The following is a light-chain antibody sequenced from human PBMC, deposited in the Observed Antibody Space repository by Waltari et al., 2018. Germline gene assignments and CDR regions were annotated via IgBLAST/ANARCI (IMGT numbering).Light chain of an antibody. CDR3: GTWDTSLSAGV. V-gene: IGLV1-51*01. CDR1: SSNTGNNF. Sequence: QSVLTQPPSVSAAPGQKVTISCSGGSSNTGNNFVSWYQQLPGTAPKLLIYDDNKRPSGIPDRCSGSKSGTSATLGITGLQTGDEADYYCGTWDTSLSAGVFGGGTKLTVL. CDR2: DDN. J-gene: IGLJ3*02.